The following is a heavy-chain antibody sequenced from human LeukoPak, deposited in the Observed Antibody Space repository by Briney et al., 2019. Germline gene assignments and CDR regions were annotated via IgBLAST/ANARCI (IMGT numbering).Heavy chain of an antibody. V-gene: IGHV4-34*01. Sequence: SETLSLTCAVYGGSFSGYYWSWIRQPPGKGLEWIGEINHSGSTNYNPSLKSRVTISVDTSKNQFSLKLSSVTAADTAVYYCASDYAVHWFDPWGQGTLVTVSS. CDR3: ASDYAVHWFDP. CDR2: INHSGST. CDR1: GGSFSGYY. D-gene: IGHD4-17*01. J-gene: IGHJ5*02.